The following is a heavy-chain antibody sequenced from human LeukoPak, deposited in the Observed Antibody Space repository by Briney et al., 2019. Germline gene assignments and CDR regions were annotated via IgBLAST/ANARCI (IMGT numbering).Heavy chain of an antibody. Sequence: GGSLRLSCAASGFTFDDYTMSWVRQAPGKGLEWVALISWDGDNTYYADSVKGRFTISRDNSKNTLYLQMNSLRVEDMAVYYCAKYRNPDDYGDYVSFSPHASDIWGQGTMVTVSS. V-gene: IGHV3-43*01. J-gene: IGHJ3*02. CDR2: ISWDGDNT. CDR1: GFTFDDYT. CDR3: AKYRNPDDYGDYVSFSPHASDI. D-gene: IGHD4-17*01.